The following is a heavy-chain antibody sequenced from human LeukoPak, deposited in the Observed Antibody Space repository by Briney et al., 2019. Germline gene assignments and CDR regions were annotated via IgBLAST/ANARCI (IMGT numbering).Heavy chain of an antibody. Sequence: PGGSLRLYCTASGFTFSNYWMNWVRQAPGKGLEWVANIRQDGGEKHYGDSVRGRFNVSRNNAKNSLYLQMNSRRAEDTAVYYCSRDPQEHEVVTDFWGQGTLVTVSS. D-gene: IGHD2-21*02. J-gene: IGHJ1*01. CDR3: SRDPQEHEVVTDF. CDR1: GFTFSNYW. V-gene: IGHV3-7*01. CDR2: IRQDGGEK.